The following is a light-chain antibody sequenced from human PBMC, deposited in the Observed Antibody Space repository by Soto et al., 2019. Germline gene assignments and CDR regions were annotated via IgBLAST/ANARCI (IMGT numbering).Light chain of an antibody. CDR1: QSVSSN. J-gene: IGKJ1*01. CDR3: QQYYDWPRT. CDR2: GAS. Sequence: EIVLTQSPGTLSLSPGERATLSCRASQSVSSNLAWYQKKPGQAPRLLIYGASTRDTGIPARFSGSETGTEFTFTISSLQSEDFAVYYCQQYYDWPRTFGQGTKVDIK. V-gene: IGKV3-15*01.